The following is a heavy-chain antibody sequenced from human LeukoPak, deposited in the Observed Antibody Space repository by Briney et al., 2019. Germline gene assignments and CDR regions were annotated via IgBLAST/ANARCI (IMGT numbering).Heavy chain of an antibody. J-gene: IGHJ4*02. Sequence: GRSLRLSCAASGFTFSSYAMHWVRQAPGKGLEWVAVISYDGSNKYYADSVKGRFTISRGNSKNTLYLQMNSLRAEDTAVYYCANHDGVGYWGQGTLVTVSS. CDR3: ANHDGVGY. V-gene: IGHV3-30*04. CDR1: GFTFSSYA. D-gene: IGHD4-17*01. CDR2: ISYDGSNK.